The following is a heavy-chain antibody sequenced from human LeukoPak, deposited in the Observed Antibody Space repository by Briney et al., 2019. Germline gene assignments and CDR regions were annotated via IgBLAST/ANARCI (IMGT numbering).Heavy chain of an antibody. J-gene: IGHJ5*02. D-gene: IGHD1-26*01. V-gene: IGHV4-59*01. CDR3: ARGSGSYFSGFLDP. Sequence: PSETLSLTCTVSGGSISSYYWSWIRQPPGKGLEWIGYIYYSGSTSYNPSLKSRVTISVDKSKNQFSLKLSSVTAADTAVYYCARGSGSYFSGFLDPWGQGTLVTVSS. CDR1: GGSISSYY. CDR2: IYYSGST.